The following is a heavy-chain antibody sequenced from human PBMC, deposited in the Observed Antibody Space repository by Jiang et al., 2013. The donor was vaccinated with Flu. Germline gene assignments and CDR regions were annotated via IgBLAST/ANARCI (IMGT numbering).Heavy chain of an antibody. J-gene: IGHJ4*02. Sequence: GRTCYRSKWYNDYAVSVKSRITINPDTSENQFSLQLNSVTPEDTAVYYCARGIALGYSSGWYVDYWGQGTLVTVSS. CDR3: ARGIALGYSSGWYVDY. CDR2: TCYRSKWYN. D-gene: IGHD6-19*01. V-gene: IGHV6-1*01.